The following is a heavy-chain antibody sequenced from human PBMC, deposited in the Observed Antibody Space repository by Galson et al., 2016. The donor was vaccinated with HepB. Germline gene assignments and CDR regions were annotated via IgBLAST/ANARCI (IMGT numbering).Heavy chain of an antibody. CDR1: GGTFESFA. Sequence: SVKVSCKASGGTFESFAFTWVRQAPGQGLEWMGSIIPVLHKTTFAQNFQGRITMTADESTSTVYMELSRLSSDDTAVYFGARDWQWLRAAPHAVDFWGQGTRVTVSS. CDR2: IIPVLHKT. J-gene: IGHJ3*01. V-gene: IGHV1-69*11. D-gene: IGHD5-12*01. CDR3: ARDWQWLRAAPHAVDF.